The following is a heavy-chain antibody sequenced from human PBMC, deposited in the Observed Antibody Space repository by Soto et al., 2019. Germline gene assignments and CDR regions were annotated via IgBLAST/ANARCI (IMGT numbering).Heavy chain of an antibody. J-gene: IGHJ4*02. CDR1: GFTFSRYA. V-gene: IGHV3-23*01. D-gene: IGHD1-1*01. CDR3: AKDRGSNWNDYYFDY. CDR2: ISGSGGST. Sequence: GGSLRLSCAASGFTFSRYAMSWVRQAPGKGLEWVSAISGSGGSTYYADSVKGRFTITRDNSKNTLYLQMNSLRAEDTAVYYCAKDRGSNWNDYYFDYWGQGTLVTVSS.